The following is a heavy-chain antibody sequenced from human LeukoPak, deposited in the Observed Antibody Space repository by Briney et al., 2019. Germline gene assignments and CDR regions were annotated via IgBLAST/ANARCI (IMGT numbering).Heavy chain of an antibody. J-gene: IGHJ6*02. Sequence: PGRSLRLSCAASGFTFSSYGMHWVRQAPGKGLEWVAVIWYDGSNKYYADSVKGRFTISRDNSKNTLYPQMNSLRAEDTAVYYCPRESVGSIRWFHYYYYYGMDVWGQGTTVTVSS. CDR1: GFTFSSYG. CDR2: IWYDGSNK. CDR3: PRESVGSIRWFHYYYYYGMDV. V-gene: IGHV3-33*01. D-gene: IGHD4-23*01.